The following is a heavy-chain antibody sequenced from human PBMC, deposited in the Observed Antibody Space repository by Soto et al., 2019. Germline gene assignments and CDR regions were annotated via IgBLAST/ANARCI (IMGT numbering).Heavy chain of an antibody. CDR3: TRVPSIPDARVPDF. CDR1: GFTFSKNW. Sequence: GGSLRLSCAASGFTFSKNWMSWVRQAPGKGLEWVANIKEDGSEKYYVDSVKGRFTISRDNANNSLYLHLDSLRAEDTAVYYCTRVPSIPDARVPDFWGQGTLVTVSS. D-gene: IGHD2-2*01. V-gene: IGHV3-7*01. J-gene: IGHJ4*02. CDR2: IKEDGSEK.